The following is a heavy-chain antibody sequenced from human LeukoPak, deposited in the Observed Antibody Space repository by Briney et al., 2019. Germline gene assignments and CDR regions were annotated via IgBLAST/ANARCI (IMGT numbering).Heavy chain of an antibody. D-gene: IGHD3-10*01. Sequence: ASVKVSSKASGYTFTSYGIGWVRQAPGQGLEWMGIINPSGGSTSYAQKFQGRVTMTRDTSTSTVYMELSSLRSEDTAVYYCARGGGYYFDYWGQGTLVTVSS. CDR3: ARGGGYYFDY. CDR2: INPSGGST. CDR1: GYTFTSYG. V-gene: IGHV1-46*01. J-gene: IGHJ4*02.